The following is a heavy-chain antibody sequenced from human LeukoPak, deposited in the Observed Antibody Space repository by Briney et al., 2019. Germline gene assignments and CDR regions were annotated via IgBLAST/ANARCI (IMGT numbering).Heavy chain of an antibody. CDR3: AKHPRLVRYFDS. J-gene: IGHJ4*02. Sequence: GSLGLSCAASGFTFSSYWMSWVRQAPGKGLEWVANIKQDGSEKYYVDSVKGRFTISRDNSKNTLYLQMTSLRAEDTARYYCAKHPRLVRYFDSWGQGTLVTVSS. V-gene: IGHV3-7*03. CDR1: GFTFSSYW. D-gene: IGHD6-6*01. CDR2: IKQDGSEK.